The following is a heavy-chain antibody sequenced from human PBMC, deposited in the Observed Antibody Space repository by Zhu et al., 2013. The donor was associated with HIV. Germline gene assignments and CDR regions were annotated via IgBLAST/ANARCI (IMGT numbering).Heavy chain of an antibody. CDR3: ARDHPDCTSNSCFD. D-gene: IGHD2-2*01. CDR2: INPNSGDT. CDR1: GYTFIGYF. Sequence: QVHLVQSGAEVKEPGASVKVSCEASGYTFIGYFMNWVRQAPGQGLEWMGWINPNSGDTNYAQKFQGRVTMTRNTSISTAYMELSRLTSDDTAVYYCARDHPDCTSNSCFDWGQGTLVTVSS. J-gene: IGHJ4*02. V-gene: IGHV1-2*02.